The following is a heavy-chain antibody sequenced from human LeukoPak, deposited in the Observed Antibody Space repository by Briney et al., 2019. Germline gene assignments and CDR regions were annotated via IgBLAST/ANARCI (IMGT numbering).Heavy chain of an antibody. CDR2: IYYSGST. CDR3: ARGGRDTYYYDSSGLDAFDI. D-gene: IGHD3-22*01. V-gene: IGHV4-39*07. Sequence: SETLSLTCTVSGGSISSSSYYWGWIRQPPGKGLEWIGSIYYSGSTYYNPSLKSRVTISVDTSKNQFSLKLSSVTAADTAVYYCARGGRDTYYYDSSGLDAFDIWGQGTMVTVSS. CDR1: GGSISSSSYY. J-gene: IGHJ3*02.